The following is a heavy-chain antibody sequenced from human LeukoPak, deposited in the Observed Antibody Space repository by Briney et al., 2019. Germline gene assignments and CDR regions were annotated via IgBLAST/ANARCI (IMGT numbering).Heavy chain of an antibody. CDR3: ASSSYYYGSGGYYSVRPPLDY. D-gene: IGHD3-10*01. CDR1: GGSISSSSYY. V-gene: IGHV4-39*01. CDR2: IYYSGST. J-gene: IGHJ4*02. Sequence: PSETLSLTCTVSGGSISSSSYYWGWIRQPPGKGLEWIGSIYYSGSTYYNPSLKSRVTISVGTSKNQFSLKLSSVTAADTAVYYCASSSYYYGSGGYYSVRPPLDYWGQGTLVTVSS.